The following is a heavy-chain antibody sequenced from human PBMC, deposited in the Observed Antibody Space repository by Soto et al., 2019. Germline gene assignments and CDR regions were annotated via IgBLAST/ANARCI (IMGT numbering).Heavy chain of an antibody. CDR3: ASARHIGP. V-gene: IGHV3-7*01. D-gene: IGHD2-21*01. J-gene: IGHJ5*02. Sequence: GGSLRLSCAASGFTFSNYWMSWVRQAPGKGLEWVANIKEDGSERNYVDSVKGRFTISRDNAENSLYLQMNSLRAEDTAVYYCASARHIGPWGQATLVTVSA. CDR2: IKEDGSER. CDR1: GFTFSNYW.